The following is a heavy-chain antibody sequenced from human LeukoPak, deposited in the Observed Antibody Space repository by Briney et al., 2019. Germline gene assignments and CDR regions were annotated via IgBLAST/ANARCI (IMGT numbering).Heavy chain of an antibody. J-gene: IGHJ4*02. Sequence: PSETLSLTCTVSGGSISSYYWSWIRQPPGKGLEWIGYIYYSGSTNYNPSLKSRVTISVDTSKNQFSLKLSSVTAADTAVYYCAGHESSGYRYWGQGTLVTVSS. CDR3: AGHESSGYRY. D-gene: IGHD6-19*01. V-gene: IGHV4-59*08. CDR2: IYYSGST. CDR1: GGSISSYY.